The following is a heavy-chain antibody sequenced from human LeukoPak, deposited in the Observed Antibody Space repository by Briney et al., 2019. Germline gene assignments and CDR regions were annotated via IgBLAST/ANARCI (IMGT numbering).Heavy chain of an antibody. CDR1: GFTFSSYA. D-gene: IGHD6-13*01. CDR3: AKVITSCWYSRYYFDY. Sequence: GGSLRLSCAASGFTFSSYAMSWVRQAPGKGLEWVSAIGGSGGSTYYADSVKGRFTISRDNSKNTLYLQMNSLRAEDTAVYYCAKVITSCWYSRYYFDYWGQGTLVTVSS. CDR2: IGGSGGST. V-gene: IGHV3-23*01. J-gene: IGHJ4*02.